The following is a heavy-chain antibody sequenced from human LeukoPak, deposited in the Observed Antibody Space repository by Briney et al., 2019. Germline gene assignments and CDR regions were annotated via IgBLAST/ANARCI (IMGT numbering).Heavy chain of an antibody. V-gene: IGHV3-21*01. CDR1: GFTFSSYS. Sequence: PGGSLRLSCAASGFTFSSYSMNWVRQAPGKGLEWVSSISSSSSYIYYADSVKGRFTISRDNAKNSLYLQMNSLRAEDTAVYYCASGYGDYVANWFDPWGQGTLVTVSS. J-gene: IGHJ5*02. CDR2: ISSSSSYI. D-gene: IGHD4-17*01. CDR3: ASGYGDYVANWFDP.